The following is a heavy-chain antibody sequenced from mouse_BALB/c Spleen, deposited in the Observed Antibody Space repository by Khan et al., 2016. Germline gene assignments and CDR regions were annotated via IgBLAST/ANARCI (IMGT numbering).Heavy chain of an antibody. CDR2: INPDSSTI. V-gene: IGHV4-1*02. Sequence: EVKLLESGGGLVQPGGSLKLSCAAIGFDFSRYWMSWVRQAPGKGLEWIGEINPDSSTINYTPSLKDKFIISRDNAKNTLYLQMSKVRSEDTALSYCSRAVYYGYLAYWGQGTLVTVSA. D-gene: IGHD1-1*01. CDR1: GFDFSRYW. J-gene: IGHJ3*01. CDR3: SRAVYYGYLAY.